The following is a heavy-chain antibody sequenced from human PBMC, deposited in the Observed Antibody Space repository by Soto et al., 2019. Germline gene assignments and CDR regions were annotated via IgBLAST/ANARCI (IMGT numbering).Heavy chain of an antibody. J-gene: IGHJ6*02. CDR1: GFTFSSYS. CDR2: ISSSSSYI. V-gene: IGHV3-21*01. D-gene: IGHD6-13*01. CDR3: ARDPEQTWLQLVLKATYYYGMDV. Sequence: GGSLRLSCAASGFTFSSYSMNWVRQAPGKGLEWVSSISSSSSYIYYADSVKGRFTISRDNAKNSLYLQMNSLRAEDTAVYYCARDPEQTWLQLVLKATYYYGMDVCGQGTTVTVSS.